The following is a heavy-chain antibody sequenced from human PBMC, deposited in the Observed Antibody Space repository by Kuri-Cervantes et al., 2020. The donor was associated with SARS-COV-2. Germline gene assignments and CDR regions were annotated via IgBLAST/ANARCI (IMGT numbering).Heavy chain of an antibody. J-gene: IGHJ6*03. CDR2: INHSGST. Sequence: ESLKISCAVFGGSFSGYYWSWIRQSPGKGLEWIGKINHSGSTNYNPSLSSRVTISVDMSKNQFSLRLSSVTAADTAMYYCARGREGVVPATIPGLGYFLYPSMDVWGKGTLVTVSS. CDR1: GGSFSGYY. D-gene: IGHD2-2*01. V-gene: IGHV4-34*01. CDR3: ARGREGVVPATIPGLGYFLYPSMDV.